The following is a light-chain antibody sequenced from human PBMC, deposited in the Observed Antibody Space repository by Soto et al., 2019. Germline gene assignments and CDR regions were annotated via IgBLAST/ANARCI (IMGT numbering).Light chain of an antibody. CDR3: QQSHIAPYT. J-gene: IGKJ2*01. CDR2: GAS. V-gene: IGKV1-39*01. Sequence: DLQMTQSPSSLSAAVGDRVTITCRASQNIARFLNWYQQKPGEVPKVLIFGASYLRTGVPSRFSGSVSGTHFTLTITSLQPEDFATYYCQQSHIAPYTFGQGTNLDIK. CDR1: QNIARF.